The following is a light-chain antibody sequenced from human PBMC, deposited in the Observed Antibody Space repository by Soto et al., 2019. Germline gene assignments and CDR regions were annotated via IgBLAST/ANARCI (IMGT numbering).Light chain of an antibody. J-gene: IGLJ1*01. Sequence: QSALTQPASVSGSPGQSITISCTGTSSDVGGYNYVSWYQQHPGKAPKLMIYEVSNRHSGVSNRFSGSKSGNTASLTISGLQAEDEADYYCSSYTSSSTPRVFGTGTKVTVL. CDR3: SSYTSSSTPRV. CDR2: EVS. V-gene: IGLV2-14*01. CDR1: SSDVGGYNY.